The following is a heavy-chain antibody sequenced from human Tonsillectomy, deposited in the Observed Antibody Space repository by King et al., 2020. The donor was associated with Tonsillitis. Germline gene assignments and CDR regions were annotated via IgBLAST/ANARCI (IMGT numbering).Heavy chain of an antibody. CDR2: ISTDNGHT. CDR1: DYDFTSFG. J-gene: IGHJ6*02. V-gene: IGHV1-18*04. CDR3: ARDLGGSYRGMDV. D-gene: IGHD1-26*01. Sequence: FQLVQSGAEVKKPGASVKVSCTASDYDFTSFGISWVRQAPGQGLEWMGWISTDNGHTNYAQRFQDRVTMTTDTSTRTAYMELRSLRSDDTAVYYCARDLGGSYRGMDVWGQGTTVTVPS.